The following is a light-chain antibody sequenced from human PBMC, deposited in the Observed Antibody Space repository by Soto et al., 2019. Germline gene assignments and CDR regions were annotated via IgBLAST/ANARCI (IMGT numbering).Light chain of an antibody. J-gene: IGKJ2*01. Sequence: ESVLTQSPGTLSLSPGERATLSCRASQSVSSNYLAWYQQKPGQAPRLLIYGASSRATGIPDRFSGSGSGTDFTLTSSRLEPEDFAVYYCQQYGSLPYTFGQGTKLEIK. CDR1: QSVSSNY. CDR3: QQYGSLPYT. CDR2: GAS. V-gene: IGKV3-20*01.